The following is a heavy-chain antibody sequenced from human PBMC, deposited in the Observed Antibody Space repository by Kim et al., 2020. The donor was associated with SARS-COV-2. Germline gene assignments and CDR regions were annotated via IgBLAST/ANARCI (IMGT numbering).Heavy chain of an antibody. V-gene: IGHV1-2*02. CDR3: ARNHRGDAFDI. J-gene: IGHJ3*02. D-gene: IGHD3-10*01. Sequence: KFALRFQGEVTMTRDTSISTAYMELSRLRSDDTAVYYCARNHRGDAFDIWGQGTMVTVSS.